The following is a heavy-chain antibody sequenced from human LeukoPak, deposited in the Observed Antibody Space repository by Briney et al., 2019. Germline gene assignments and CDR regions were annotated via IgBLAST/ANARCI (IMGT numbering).Heavy chain of an antibody. CDR2: ITTGDTYI. CDR1: GFTFSHYW. V-gene: IGHV3-21*06. J-gene: IGHJ4*02. CDR3: AREVEYTTSLSIDY. D-gene: IGHD6-6*01. Sequence: GSLRLSCSASGFTFSHYWMTWVRQAPGKGLEWVSSITTGDTYIYYADSVKGRFIISRDNAKNSLYLQMNSLRAEDTAVYYCAREVEYTTSLSIDYWGQGTLVTVSS.